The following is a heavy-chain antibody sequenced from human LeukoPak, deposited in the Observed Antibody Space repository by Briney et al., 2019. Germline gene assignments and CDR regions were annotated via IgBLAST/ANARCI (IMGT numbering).Heavy chain of an antibody. Sequence: PSETLTLTCSVSNGSMRSYYWTWIRQPAGKGLEWVGRLFDARKVNYNPSLGGRVTMSVDTSKNQFSLKLSSVTAADPAVYYCARGTTGNRRGIVVVPAAPLLDYWGQGTLVTVSS. CDR3: ARGTTGNRRGIVVVPAAPLLDY. D-gene: IGHD2-2*01. CDR2: LFDARKV. V-gene: IGHV4-4*07. J-gene: IGHJ4*02. CDR1: NGSMRSYY.